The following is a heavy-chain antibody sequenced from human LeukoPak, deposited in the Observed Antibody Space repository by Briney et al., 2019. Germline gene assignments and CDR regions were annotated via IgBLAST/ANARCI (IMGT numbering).Heavy chain of an antibody. CDR2: IRNKPSSYTT. CDR3: GDLESEGTDH. CDR1: GFTFGDHY. V-gene: IGHV3-72*01. J-gene: IGHJ4*02. D-gene: IGHD5-24*01. Sequence: PGGSLRLSCAASGFTFGDHYMEWVRQAPGQGLEWVGLIRNKPSSYTTVYAATVKGRFTISRDDSKNSVYLQMDSLKTEDTAVYYCGDLESEGTDHWGQGTLVTVSS.